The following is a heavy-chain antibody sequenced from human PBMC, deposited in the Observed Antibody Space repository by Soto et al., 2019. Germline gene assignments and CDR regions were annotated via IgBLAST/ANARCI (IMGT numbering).Heavy chain of an antibody. D-gene: IGHD3-16*01. CDR1: GNTFTSYD. Sequence: ASVKVSCKASGNTFTSYDVSWVRQATGQGLEWMGWMNPGSGDTGYAQKFQGRVTMTRDISIATAYMELSSLRSGDTAIYYCARMATFGSLNWFDPWGQGTLVTVSS. J-gene: IGHJ5*02. V-gene: IGHV1-8*01. CDR2: MNPGSGDT. CDR3: ARMATFGSLNWFDP.